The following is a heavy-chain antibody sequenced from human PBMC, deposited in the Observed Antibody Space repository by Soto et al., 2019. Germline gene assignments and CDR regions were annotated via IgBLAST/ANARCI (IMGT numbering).Heavy chain of an antibody. V-gene: IGHV1-69*08. CDR3: ARDYGSGLKSTDY. Sequence: QVQLVQSGAEVKKPGSSVKVSCKASGGTFSSYTISWVRQAPGQGLEWMGRIIPILGITNYAQKFQGRVTITADKSTRTAYMELSSLRSEDTAVYYCARDYGSGLKSTDYWGQGTLVTVSS. D-gene: IGHD3-10*01. J-gene: IGHJ4*02. CDR1: GGTFSSYT. CDR2: IIPILGIT.